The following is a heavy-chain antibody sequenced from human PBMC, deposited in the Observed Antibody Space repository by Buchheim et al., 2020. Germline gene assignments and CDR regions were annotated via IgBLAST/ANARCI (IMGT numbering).Heavy chain of an antibody. J-gene: IGHJ3*02. CDR3: ASRNSLRGRAFDI. CDR2: IFHTGST. CDR1: GASINSDYYY. Sequence: QVQLQESGPGLVKPSQTLSLTCTVSGASINSDYYYWTWIRQPPGKGLEWIGYIFHTGSTYYSPSLKSRGTISVDTSKNQFSLKLNSVTAADTAVYYCASRNSLRGRAFDIWGQGA. V-gene: IGHV4-30-4*01. D-gene: IGHD2/OR15-2a*01.